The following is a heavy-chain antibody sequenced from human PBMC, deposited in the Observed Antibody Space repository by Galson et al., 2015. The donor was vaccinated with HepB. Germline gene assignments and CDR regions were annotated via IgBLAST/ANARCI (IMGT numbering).Heavy chain of an antibody. CDR1: GFTFSSYG. CDR2: IWYDGSNK. CDR3: AREVDPKVRGSYYAQYSQH. D-gene: IGHD1-26*01. J-gene: IGHJ1*01. V-gene: IGHV3-33*01. Sequence: SLRLSCAASGFTFSSYGMHWVRQAPGKGLEWVAVIWYDGSNKYYADSVKGRFTISRDNSKNTLYLQMNSLRAEDTAVYYCAREVDPKVRGSYYAQYSQHWGQGTLVTVSS.